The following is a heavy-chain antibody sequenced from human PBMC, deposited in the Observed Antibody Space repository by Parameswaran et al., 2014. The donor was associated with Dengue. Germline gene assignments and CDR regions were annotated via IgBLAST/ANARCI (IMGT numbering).Heavy chain of an antibody. D-gene: IGHD5-12*01. CDR3: ARDPIGYSGYDPSPHYFDY. CDR2: IIPIFSTT. J-gene: IGHJ4*02. Sequence: SWVRQAPGQGPEWMGGIIPIFSTTHYAENFRDRVTITADDSTSTAYMELSNLRSEDTAVYYCARDPIGYSGYDPSPHYFDYWGQGTLVTVSS. V-gene: IGHV1-69*01.